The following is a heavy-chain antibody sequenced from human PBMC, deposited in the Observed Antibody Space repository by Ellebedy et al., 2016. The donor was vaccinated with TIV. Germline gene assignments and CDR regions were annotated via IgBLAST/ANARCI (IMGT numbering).Heavy chain of an antibody. CDR1: GYTFTSYY. V-gene: IGHV1-46*01. J-gene: IGHJ4*02. Sequence: AASVKVSCKASGYTFTSYYMHWVRQAPGQGLEWMGIINPSGGSTSSAQKFQGRVTMTRDPSTSTVYIELSTLRSEETAVYYCARDLTMVRGVIISSPGYWGQGTLVTVSS. CDR3: ARDLTMVRGVIISSPGY. CDR2: INPSGGST. D-gene: IGHD3-10*01.